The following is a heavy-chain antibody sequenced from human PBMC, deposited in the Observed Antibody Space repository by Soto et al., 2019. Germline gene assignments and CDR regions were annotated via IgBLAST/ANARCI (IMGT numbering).Heavy chain of an antibody. CDR2: IIPIFGTA. D-gene: IGHD3-3*01. CDR3: ARLLGGFLRFSRNSDY. J-gene: IGHJ4*02. CDR1: GGTFSSYA. V-gene: IGHV1-69*01. Sequence: QVQLVQSGAEVKKPGSSVKVSCKASGGTFSSYAISWVRQAPGQGLEWMGGIIPIFGTANYAQKFQGRVTITADESTSAAYMELSSLRSEDTAVYYCARLLGGFLRFSRNSDYWGQGTLVTVSS.